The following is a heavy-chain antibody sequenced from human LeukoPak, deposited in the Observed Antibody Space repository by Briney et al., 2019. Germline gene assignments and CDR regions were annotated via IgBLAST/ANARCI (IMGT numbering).Heavy chain of an antibody. Sequence: GESLKISCKGSGYSFTSYWISWVRQMPGKGLEWMGRVDPSDSYTNYSPSFQGLVTISADKSISTAYLQWSSLKASDTAMYYCATQQYDILTGYLTPYDYWGQGTLVTVSS. CDR1: GYSFTSYW. J-gene: IGHJ4*02. CDR3: ATQQYDILTGYLTPYDY. V-gene: IGHV5-10-1*01. D-gene: IGHD3-9*01. CDR2: VDPSDSYT.